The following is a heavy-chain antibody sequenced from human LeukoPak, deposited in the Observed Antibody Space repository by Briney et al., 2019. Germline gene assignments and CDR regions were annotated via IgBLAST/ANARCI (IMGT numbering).Heavy chain of an antibody. V-gene: IGHV3-48*01. CDR2: ISSSSSTI. Sequence: GGSLRLSCAASGFTFSSYSMNWVRQAPGQGLEWVSYISSSSSTIYYADSVKGRFTISRDNAKNSLYLQMNRMRAEDTAVYYCARDTYYYDSSGNYYYYYMDVWGKGTTVTVSS. D-gene: IGHD3-22*01. J-gene: IGHJ6*03. CDR3: ARDTYYYDSSGNYYYYYMDV. CDR1: GFTFSSYS.